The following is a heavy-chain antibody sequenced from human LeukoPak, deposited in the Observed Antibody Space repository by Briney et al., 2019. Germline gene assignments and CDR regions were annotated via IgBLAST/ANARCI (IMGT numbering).Heavy chain of an antibody. CDR1: GYTLTSDY. CDR2: LNTSGGRS. CDR3: ASVYKYGMDV. V-gene: IGHV1-46*01. J-gene: IGHJ6*02. Sequence: AAVKVSRKPSGYTLTSDYMHRGRQAPGHGLEGRGILNTSGGRSSYAQKFQGRATLTRATSTSTVYMELSSLRSEDTAVYYCASVYKYGMDVWGQGTTVIVSS.